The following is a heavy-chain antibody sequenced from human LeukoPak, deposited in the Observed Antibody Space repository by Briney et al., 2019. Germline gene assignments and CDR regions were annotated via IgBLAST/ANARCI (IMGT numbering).Heavy chain of an antibody. CDR1: GFSFDDYG. CDR2: INWNGDST. V-gene: IGHV3-20*04. CDR3: ARDLRVVITGSFDS. D-gene: IGHD3-22*01. Sequence: GGSLRLSCAASGFSFDDYGLTWVRQAPGKGLEWVSGINWNGDSTDYADSVKGRFTISRNNAKNSLYLQMNSLRAEDTALYYCARDLRVVITGSFDSWGQGTLVTVSS. J-gene: IGHJ4*02.